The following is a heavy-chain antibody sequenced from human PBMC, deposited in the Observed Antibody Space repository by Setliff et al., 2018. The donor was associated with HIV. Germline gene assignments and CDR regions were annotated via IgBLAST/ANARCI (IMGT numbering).Heavy chain of an antibody. CDR3: ARDGGDGSGDYYADY. CDR2: INPSGGSA. V-gene: IGHV1-46*01. CDR1: GYTFTRNQ. D-gene: IGHD3-22*01. Sequence: ASVKVSCKASGYTFTRNQIHWVRQAPGQGLEWMGIINPSGGSAAYAEKFRGRVTMTSDTSTNTVYMELRSLRSEETAVFYCARDGGDGSGDYYADYWGQGTLVTVSS. J-gene: IGHJ4*02.